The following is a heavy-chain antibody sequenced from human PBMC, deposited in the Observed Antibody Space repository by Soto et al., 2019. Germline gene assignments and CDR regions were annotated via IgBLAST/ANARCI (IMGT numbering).Heavy chain of an antibody. CDR3: ARDRGYPDSFDI. Sequence: GGSLRLSCAASGFTFSSYDMNWVRQAPGKGLVWVSHINGDGNTIVYADSVRGRFTISRDNAKSTLFLQMNSLRVEDTAVYYCARDRGYPDSFDIWGQGTMVTVSS. CDR1: GFTFSSYD. D-gene: IGHD3-10*01. CDR2: INGDGNTI. V-gene: IGHV3-74*01. J-gene: IGHJ3*02.